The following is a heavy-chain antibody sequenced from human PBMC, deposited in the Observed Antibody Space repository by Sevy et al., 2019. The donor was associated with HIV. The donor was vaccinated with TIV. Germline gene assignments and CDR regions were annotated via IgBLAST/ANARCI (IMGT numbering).Heavy chain of an antibody. J-gene: IGHJ4*02. CDR2: IGYNGSNK. CDR1: GFAPSTYG. V-gene: IGHV3-33*01. Sequence: GGSLRLSCAASGFAPSTYGMHWVRQAPGKGLEWVAVIGYNGSNKYDADSVKGRFSYSRDNSRNTLFLQMDSLRAEDTAVYYCARDPRMYGDYLLAYFDYWGQGTLVTVSS. D-gene: IGHD2-8*01. CDR3: ARDPRMYGDYLLAYFDY.